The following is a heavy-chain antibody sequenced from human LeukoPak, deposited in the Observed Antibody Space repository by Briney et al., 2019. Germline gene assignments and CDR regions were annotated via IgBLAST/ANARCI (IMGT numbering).Heavy chain of an antibody. D-gene: IGHD3-10*01. V-gene: IGHV3-48*03. Sequence: GGSLRLSCAASGFTFNSYEMNWVRQAPGQGLEWVSFISTSGDTIYYADSVKGRFTISRDNAKNSLFLQMNSLRAEDTAVYYCARDTKWFGEITTFDYWGQGTLVTVSS. J-gene: IGHJ4*02. CDR1: GFTFNSYE. CDR2: ISTSGDTI. CDR3: ARDTKWFGEITTFDY.